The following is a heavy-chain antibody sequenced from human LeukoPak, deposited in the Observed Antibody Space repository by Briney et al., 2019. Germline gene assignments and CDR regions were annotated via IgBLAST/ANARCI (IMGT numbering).Heavy chain of an antibody. D-gene: IGHD1-26*01. V-gene: IGHV3-21*01. Sequence: GGSLKLSCAASGFTFSNYNFYWVRQAPGKGLEWVSSISSTSSYTYYADSMKGRFTISRDNAKNSLYLQMNSLRAEDTAVYYCARDLYSGSYPGPWFDPWGQGTLVTVSS. CDR3: ARDLYSGSYPGPWFDP. J-gene: IGHJ5*02. CDR1: GFTFSNYN. CDR2: ISSTSSYT.